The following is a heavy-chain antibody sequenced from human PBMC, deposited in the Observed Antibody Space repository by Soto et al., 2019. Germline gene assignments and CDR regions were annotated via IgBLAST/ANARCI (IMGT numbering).Heavy chain of an antibody. Sequence: PSETLSLTCTVSGGSISSYYWSWIRQPPGKRLEWIGHIYYSGTTNYNPSLESRDTISVDTSKNQFSLKLSSMTAADTAVYYCARHNYGSGSTYFDYWGQGTLVTVSS. CDR1: GGSISSYY. V-gene: IGHV4-59*08. D-gene: IGHD3-10*01. CDR3: ARHNYGSGSTYFDY. CDR2: IYYSGTT. J-gene: IGHJ4*02.